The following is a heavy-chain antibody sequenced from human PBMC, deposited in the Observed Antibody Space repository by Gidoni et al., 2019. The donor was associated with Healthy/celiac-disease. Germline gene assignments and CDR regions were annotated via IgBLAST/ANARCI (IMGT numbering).Heavy chain of an antibody. V-gene: IGHV3-30-3*01. D-gene: IGHD4-17*01. J-gene: IGHJ4*02. CDR1: GFHFSSYA. CDR3: ARGTVTGGYYFDY. Sequence: QVQLVESGGGVVQPGRSLRLSCAASGFHFSSYAMHWVRQAPGKGLEWVAVISYDGSNKYYADSVKGRFTISRDNSKNTLYLQMNSLRAEDTAVYYCARGTVTGGYYFDYWGQGTLVTVSS. CDR2: ISYDGSNK.